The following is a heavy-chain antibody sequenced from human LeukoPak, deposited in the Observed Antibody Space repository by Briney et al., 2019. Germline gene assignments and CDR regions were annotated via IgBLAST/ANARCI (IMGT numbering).Heavy chain of an antibody. V-gene: IGHV3-13*01. Sequence: GGSLRLSCAASGFTFSSYDMHWVRQATGKGLEWASAIGTAGDTYYPGSVKGRFTISRENAKNSLYLQMNSLRAGDTAVYYCAGSSGHDAFDIWGQGTMVTVSS. J-gene: IGHJ3*02. CDR3: AGSSGHDAFDI. D-gene: IGHD2-15*01. CDR2: IGTAGDT. CDR1: GFTFSSYD.